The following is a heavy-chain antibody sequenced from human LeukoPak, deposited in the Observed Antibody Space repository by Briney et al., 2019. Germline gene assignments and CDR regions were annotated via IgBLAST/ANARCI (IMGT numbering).Heavy chain of an antibody. CDR2: ISYDGSNK. CDR1: GFTFSSYA. V-gene: IGHV3-30*04. CDR3: ARDPLEVGATNHAPWYYYGMDV. J-gene: IGHJ6*02. D-gene: IGHD1-26*01. Sequence: PGGSLRLSCAASGFTFSSYAMHWVRQAPGKGLEWVAGISYDGSNKYYADSVKGRFTISRDNSKNTLYLQMNSLRAEDTAVYYCARDPLEVGATNHAPWYYYGMDVWGQGTTVTVSS.